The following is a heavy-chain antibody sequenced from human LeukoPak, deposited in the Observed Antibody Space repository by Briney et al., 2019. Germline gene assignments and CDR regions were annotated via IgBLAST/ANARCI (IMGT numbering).Heavy chain of an antibody. D-gene: IGHD1-26*01. CDR1: GFTFSSYA. V-gene: IGHV4-59*12. Sequence: GSLRLSCAASGFTFSSYAMTWVRQAPGKALEWIGYIYYSGSTNYNPSLKSRVTILVDTSKNQFSLNLSSVTAADTAVYYCARVGVTADFDYWGQGTLVTVSS. CDR2: IYYSGST. CDR3: ARVGVTADFDY. J-gene: IGHJ4*02.